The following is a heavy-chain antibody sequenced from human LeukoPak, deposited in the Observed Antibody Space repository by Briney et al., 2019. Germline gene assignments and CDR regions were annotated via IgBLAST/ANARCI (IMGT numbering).Heavy chain of an antibody. CDR2: INHSGST. Sequence: PSETLSLTCAVYGGSFSGYYWSWVRQPPGKGLEWIGEINHSGSTNYNPSLKSRVTTSVDTSKNQFSLKLSSVTAADTAVYYCARGPDIVVVVAATQRYFDLWGRGTLVTVSS. V-gene: IGHV4-34*01. D-gene: IGHD2-15*01. CDR3: ARGPDIVVVVAATQRYFDL. CDR1: GGSFSGYY. J-gene: IGHJ2*01.